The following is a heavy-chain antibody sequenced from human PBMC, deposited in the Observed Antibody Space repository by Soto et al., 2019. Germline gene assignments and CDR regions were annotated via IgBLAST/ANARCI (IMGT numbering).Heavy chain of an antibody. Sequence: GGSLILSCAASGFTFRSYSMNWVRQAPGKGPEWVSYISSSSSTIYYADSVKGRFTISRDNAKNSLYLQMNSLRDEDTAVYYCARDAYCGGDCYSDWFDPWGQGTLVTVSS. V-gene: IGHV3-48*02. J-gene: IGHJ5*02. D-gene: IGHD2-21*02. CDR1: GFTFRSYS. CDR2: ISSSSSTI. CDR3: ARDAYCGGDCYSDWFDP.